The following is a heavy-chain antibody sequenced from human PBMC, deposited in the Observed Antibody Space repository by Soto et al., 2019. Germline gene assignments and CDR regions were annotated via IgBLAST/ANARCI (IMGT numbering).Heavy chain of an antibody. CDR2: ISHDGSKK. CDR1: GFVFSAYG. Sequence: QVQLVESGGGVVQPGRSLRLSCAASGFVFSAYGMHWVRQAPGKGLEWVALISHDGSKKYYADSVQGRFTFSRDKSNNTMNLQMNSLSAEDKAIYYCAKYRGRGSGTYYHYWGHGTLVTVSS. D-gene: IGHD3-10*01. V-gene: IGHV3-30*18. CDR3: AKYRGRGSGTYYHY. J-gene: IGHJ4*01.